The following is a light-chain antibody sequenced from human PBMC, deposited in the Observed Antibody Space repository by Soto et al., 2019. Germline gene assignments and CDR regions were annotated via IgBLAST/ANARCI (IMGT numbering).Light chain of an antibody. Sequence: DIQITQSPSSRSASVGDRVTITVRASQRISTYLNFYHQKPGKAPKLLIYGASTLQGGVPSRFSGSGSGTDFTFTINSLQSEDIGTYYCQHYNSLPITFGQRTRLQIK. J-gene: IGKJ5*01. CDR3: QHYNSLPIT. CDR2: GAS. V-gene: IGKV1-33*01. CDR1: QRISTY.